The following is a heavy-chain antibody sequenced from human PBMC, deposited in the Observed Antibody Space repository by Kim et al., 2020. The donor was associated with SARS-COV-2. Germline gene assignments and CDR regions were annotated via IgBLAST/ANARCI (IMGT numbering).Heavy chain of an antibody. CDR2: ITSGGST. Sequence: GGSLRLSCAASGFTLSTYAVSWVSQAPGKGLEWVSYITSGGSTFYEDSVKGRFTITRDKSMNTLYMQMSSLRAEDTALYYCAKRGGVTGSLSGHPFDYWGQGTLVTVSS. CDR3: AKRGGVTGSLSGHPFDY. V-gene: IGHV3-23*01. D-gene: IGHD3-9*01. CDR1: GFTLSTYA. J-gene: IGHJ4*02.